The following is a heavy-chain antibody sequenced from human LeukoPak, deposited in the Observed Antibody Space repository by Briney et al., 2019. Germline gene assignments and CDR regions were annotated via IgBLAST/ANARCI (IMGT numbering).Heavy chain of an antibody. D-gene: IGHD3-22*01. CDR2: INPNSGGT. V-gene: IGHV1-2*02. J-gene: IGHJ4*02. CDR3: ARSYYYDSRGPPFDY. Sequence: ASVKVSCKASGYTFTGYYIHWVRQAPGQGLAWMGWINPNSGGTNYAQKFQGRVTMTSVTSISTAYMELSRLRSDDTAVYYCARSYYYDSRGPPFDYWGQGTLVTVSS. CDR1: GYTFTGYY.